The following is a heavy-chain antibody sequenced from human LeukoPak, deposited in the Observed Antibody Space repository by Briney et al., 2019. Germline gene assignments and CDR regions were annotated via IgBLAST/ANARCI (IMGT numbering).Heavy chain of an antibody. D-gene: IGHD6-19*01. CDR3: AREKLAVAGPYYFDY. Sequence: ASVKVSCTASGYTFTSYGISWVRQAPGQGLEWMGWISAYNGNTNYAQKLQGRVTMTTDTSTSTAYMELRSPRSDDTAVYYCAREKLAVAGPYYFDYWGQGTLVTVSS. J-gene: IGHJ4*02. V-gene: IGHV1-18*01. CDR1: GYTFTSYG. CDR2: ISAYNGNT.